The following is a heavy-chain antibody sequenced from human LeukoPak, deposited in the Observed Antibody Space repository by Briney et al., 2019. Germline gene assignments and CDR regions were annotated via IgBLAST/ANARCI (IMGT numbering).Heavy chain of an antibody. CDR3: ARAPSGYSYGYGFDY. J-gene: IGHJ4*02. Sequence: PSETLSLTCAVYGGSFSGYYWSWIRQPPGKGLEWIGEINHSGSTNYNPSLKSRVTISVDTSKNQFSLKLSSVTAADTAVYYCARAPSGYSYGYGFDYWGQGTLVTVSS. V-gene: IGHV4-34*01. CDR2: INHSGST. CDR1: GGSFSGYY. D-gene: IGHD5-18*01.